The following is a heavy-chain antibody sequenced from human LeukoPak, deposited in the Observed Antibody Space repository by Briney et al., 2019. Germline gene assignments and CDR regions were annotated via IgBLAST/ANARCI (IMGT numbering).Heavy chain of an antibody. CDR1: GYTFTSYD. CDR3: ARGHEWAPNSSPGY. V-gene: IGHV1-8*01. D-gene: IGHD6-19*01. CDR2: MNPNSGNT. J-gene: IGHJ4*02. Sequence: ASVKVSCKASGYTFTSYDIYWVRQAAGQGLEWMGWMNPNSGNTGYTQKFQGRVTMTRNTSISTAYMELSSLRSEDTALYYCARGHEWAPNSSPGYRGQGTLVTVSS.